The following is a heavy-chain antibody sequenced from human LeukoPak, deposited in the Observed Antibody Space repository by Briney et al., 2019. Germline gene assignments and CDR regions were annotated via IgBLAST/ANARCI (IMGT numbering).Heavy chain of an antibody. V-gene: IGHV4-31*03. CDR3: ARGQPDYDSSGYYSN. CDR1: GGSISSGGYY. D-gene: IGHD3-22*01. CDR2: IYYSGST. J-gene: IGHJ4*02. Sequence: PSETLSLTCTVSGGSISSGGYYWSWIRQHPGKGLEWIGYIYYSGSTYYNPSLKSRVTTSVDTSKNQFSLKLSSVTAADTAVYYCARGQPDYDSSGYYSNWGQGTLVTVSS.